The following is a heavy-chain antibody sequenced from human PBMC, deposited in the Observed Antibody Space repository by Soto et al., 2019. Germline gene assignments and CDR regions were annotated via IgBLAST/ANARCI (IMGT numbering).Heavy chain of an antibody. CDR3: ARRTYSSGWYDSFDY. D-gene: IGHD6-19*01. Sequence: GESLKISCKGSGYSFTSYWIGWVRQMPGKGLEWMGIIYPGDSDGRYSPSFQGQVTISADKSISTAYLQWSSLKASDTAMYYCARRTYSSGWYDSFDYWGQGTLVTVSS. CDR1: GYSFTSYW. CDR2: IYPGDSDG. V-gene: IGHV5-51*01. J-gene: IGHJ4*02.